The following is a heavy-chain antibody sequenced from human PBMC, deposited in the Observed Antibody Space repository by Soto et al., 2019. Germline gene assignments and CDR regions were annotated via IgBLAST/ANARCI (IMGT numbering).Heavy chain of an antibody. V-gene: IGHV3-9*01. CDR1: GFTFDDYA. J-gene: IGHJ6*02. CDR2: INWDGGSI. CDR3: GKYSGSYPVYNGMNV. D-gene: IGHD1-26*01. Sequence: EVQLVESGGGLEQPGRSLRLSCAASGFTFDDYAMHWVRQAPGKGLEWVSRINWDGGSIAYADSVKGRFTISRDNAKNSLYLQLNSLRPEDTALYYCGKYSGSYPVYNGMNVWGQGTTVTVSS.